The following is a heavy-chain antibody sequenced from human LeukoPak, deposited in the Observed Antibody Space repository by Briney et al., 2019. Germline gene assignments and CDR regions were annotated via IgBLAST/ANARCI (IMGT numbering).Heavy chain of an antibody. CDR3: ASPSGGPMVRGVMDV. Sequence: SVTVSCKASGGTFSSYAISWVRQAPGQGLEWMGRIIPIFGVANYAQKFQGRVTITADKSTSTAYMELSSLRSEDTAVYYCASPSGGPMVRGVMDVWGQGTTVTVSS. V-gene: IGHV1-69*04. CDR1: GGTFSSYA. CDR2: IIPIFGVA. J-gene: IGHJ6*02. D-gene: IGHD3-10*01.